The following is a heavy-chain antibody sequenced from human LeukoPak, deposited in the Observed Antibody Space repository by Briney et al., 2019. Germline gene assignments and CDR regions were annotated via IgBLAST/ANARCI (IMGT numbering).Heavy chain of an antibody. V-gene: IGHV4-34*01. CDR3: ARYSKAYTAFDI. D-gene: IGHD6-13*01. Sequence: SETLSLTCAVYGGSFSGYYWSWIRQPPGKGLEWIGEINHSGSTNYNPSLKSRVTISVDTSKNQFSLKLSSVTAADTAVYYCARYSKAYTAFDIWGQGTMVTVSS. CDR1: GGSFSGYY. J-gene: IGHJ3*02. CDR2: INHSGST.